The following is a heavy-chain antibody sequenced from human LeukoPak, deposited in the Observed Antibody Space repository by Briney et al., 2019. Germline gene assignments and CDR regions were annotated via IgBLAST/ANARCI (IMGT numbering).Heavy chain of an antibody. Sequence: PGGSLRLSCAASGFTFNNYPMTWVRQAPGKGLEWVSNLSGSGDITYYADSMKGRFTISRDNSKNTLFLEINSLRVEDTAVYYCARGMFGVVHDYWGQGTLVPVSS. V-gene: IGHV3-23*01. D-gene: IGHD3-10*02. CDR2: LSGSGDIT. CDR1: GFTFNNYP. CDR3: ARGMFGVVHDY. J-gene: IGHJ4*02.